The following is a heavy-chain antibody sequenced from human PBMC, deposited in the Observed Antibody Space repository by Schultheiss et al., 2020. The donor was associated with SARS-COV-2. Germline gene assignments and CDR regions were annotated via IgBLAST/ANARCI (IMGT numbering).Heavy chain of an antibody. V-gene: IGHV3-23*01. Sequence: GGSLRLSCAASGFTFSSYGMHWVRQAPGKGLEWVSAISGSGGSTYYADSVKGRFTISRDNSKNTLYLQMNSLRAEDTAVYYCARMEVVAARGMDVWGQGTTVTVSS. D-gene: IGHD2-15*01. CDR3: ARMEVVAARGMDV. J-gene: IGHJ6*02. CDR1: GFTFSSYG. CDR2: ISGSGGST.